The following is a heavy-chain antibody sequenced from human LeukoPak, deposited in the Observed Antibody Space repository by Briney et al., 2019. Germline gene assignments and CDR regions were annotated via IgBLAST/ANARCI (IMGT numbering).Heavy chain of an antibody. D-gene: IGHD5-18*01. J-gene: IGHJ6*03. CDR2: IYTSGST. V-gene: IGHV4-61*02. CDR1: GGSISSGSYY. Sequence: SQTLSLTCTVSGGSISSGSYYWSWIRQPAGKGLEWIGRIYTSGSTNYNPSLKSRVTISVDTSKNQFSLKLSSVTAADTAVYYCASARVVDTPMSYYMDVWGKGTTVTVSS. CDR3: ASARVVDTPMSYYMDV.